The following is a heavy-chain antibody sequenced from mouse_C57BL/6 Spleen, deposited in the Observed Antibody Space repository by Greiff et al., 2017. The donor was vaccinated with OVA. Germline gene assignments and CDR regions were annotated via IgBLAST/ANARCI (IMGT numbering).Heavy chain of an antibody. CDR2: IYPGDGDS. V-gene: IGHV1-82*01. CDR3: ARGDNWDGFDY. J-gene: IGHJ2*01. D-gene: IGHD4-1*01. CDR1: GYAFSSSW. Sequence: VQLVESGPELVKPGASVKISCKASGYAFSSSWMNWVKQRPGKGLEWIGRIYPGDGDSNYNGKFKGKATLTADKSSSTAYMQLSSLTSEDSAVYFCARGDNWDGFDYWGQGTTLTVSS.